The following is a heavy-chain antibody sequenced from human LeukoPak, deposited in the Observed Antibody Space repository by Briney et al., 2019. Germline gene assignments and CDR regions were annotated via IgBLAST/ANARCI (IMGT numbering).Heavy chain of an antibody. J-gene: IGHJ4*02. V-gene: IGHV3-7*01. CDR3: ARGSAGSFDY. CDR1: GFTFSNYW. Sequence: GGSLRLSCAASGFTFSNYWMNWVRQAPGKGLEWVANIKQDGSERYYVDSVKGRFIISRDNAKNSLYLQMNSLRAEDTAVYYCARGSAGSFDYWGQGILVTVSS. CDR2: IKQDGSER. D-gene: IGHD2-15*01.